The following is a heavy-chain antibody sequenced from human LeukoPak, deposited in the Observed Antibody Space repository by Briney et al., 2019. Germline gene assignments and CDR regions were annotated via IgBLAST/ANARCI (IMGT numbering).Heavy chain of an antibody. Sequence: GSLRLSCAASGFTFSSYGMHWVRQAPGKGLEWVAFIRYDGSNKYYADSVKGRFTISRDNSKNTLYLQMNSLRAEDTAVYYCAKDPRSRYCSSTSCSHFDYWGQGTLVTVSS. J-gene: IGHJ4*02. CDR2: IRYDGSNK. CDR3: AKDPRSRYCSSTSCSHFDY. D-gene: IGHD2-2*01. V-gene: IGHV3-30*02. CDR1: GFTFSSYG.